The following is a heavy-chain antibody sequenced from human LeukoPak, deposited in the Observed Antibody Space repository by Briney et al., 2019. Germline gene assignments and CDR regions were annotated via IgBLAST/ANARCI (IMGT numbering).Heavy chain of an antibody. V-gene: IGHV4-4*02. Sequence: SETLFLTCAVSGGSISGSNWWSWVRQPPGKGLQWIGEIYHSGSTNYNPSLKSRVTISVDKSKNQFSLKLSSVTAADTAVYYCARTGWGYYYDSSGLYFDYWGQGTLVTVSS. J-gene: IGHJ4*02. D-gene: IGHD3-22*01. CDR2: IYHSGST. CDR3: ARTGWGYYYDSSGLYFDY. CDR1: GGSISGSNW.